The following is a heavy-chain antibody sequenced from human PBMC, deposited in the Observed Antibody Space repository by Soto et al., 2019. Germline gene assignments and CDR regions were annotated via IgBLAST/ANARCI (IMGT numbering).Heavy chain of an antibody. Sequence: SGPTLVNPTQTLTLTCTFSGFSLSTSGMSVNWIRQPPGKALEWLARIDWDDEKYYSTTLKTRLTISKDTSKNQVVLTMTNMDPVDTATYYCARIKTYYYGSGNYYYFDSWGQGTLVTVSS. CDR2: IDWDDEK. CDR1: GFSLSTSGMS. J-gene: IGHJ4*02. V-gene: IGHV2-70*11. CDR3: ARIKTYYYGSGNYYYFDS. D-gene: IGHD3-10*01.